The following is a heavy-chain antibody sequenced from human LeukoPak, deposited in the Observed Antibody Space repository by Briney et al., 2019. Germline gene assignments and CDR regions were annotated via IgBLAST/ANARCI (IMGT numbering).Heavy chain of an antibody. CDR2: INHSGST. V-gene: IGHV4-34*01. D-gene: IGHD6-13*01. J-gene: IGHJ4*02. CDR3: ARIVVAGTVDF. CDR1: GGSFSGYY. Sequence: SETLSLTCAVYGGSFSGYYWSWIRQPPGKGLEWIGEINHSGSTNYNPSLKSRVTISVDTSKNQFSLKLSSVIAADTAVYYCARIVVAGTVDFWGQGTLVTVSS.